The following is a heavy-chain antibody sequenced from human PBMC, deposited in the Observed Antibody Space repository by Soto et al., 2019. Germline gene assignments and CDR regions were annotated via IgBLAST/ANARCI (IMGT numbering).Heavy chain of an antibody. Sequence: QVELVESGGGVVQPGRSLRLSCAASGFIFSSYGMHWVRQAPGKGLEWVAVISYDGRNKYYTDSVKGRFTISRDNSKNTLYLQMDSLRAEDTTVYCCAKDLGSCSGGSCYYFDYWGQGTLVTVSS. CDR1: GFIFSSYG. CDR2: ISYDGRNK. V-gene: IGHV3-30*18. D-gene: IGHD2-15*01. CDR3: AKDLGSCSGGSCYYFDY. J-gene: IGHJ4*02.